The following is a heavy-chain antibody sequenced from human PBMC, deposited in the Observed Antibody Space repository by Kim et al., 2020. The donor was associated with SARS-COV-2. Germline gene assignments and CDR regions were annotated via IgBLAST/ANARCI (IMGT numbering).Heavy chain of an antibody. CDR3: ARGLDYDFWSGHHAFDI. CDR1: GGSFSGYY. D-gene: IGHD3-3*01. J-gene: IGHJ3*02. Sequence: SETLSLTCAVYGGSFSGYYWSWIRQPPGKGLEWIGEINHSGSTNYNPSLKSRVTISVDTSKNQFSLKLSSVTAADTAVYYCARGLDYDFWSGHHAFDIWG. CDR2: INHSGST. V-gene: IGHV4-34*01.